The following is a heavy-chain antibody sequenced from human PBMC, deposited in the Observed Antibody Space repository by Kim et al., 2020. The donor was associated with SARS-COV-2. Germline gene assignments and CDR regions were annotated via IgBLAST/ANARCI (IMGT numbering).Heavy chain of an antibody. V-gene: IGHV4-39*07. J-gene: IGHJ4*02. Sequence: YSNPSPKSRVTISVDTSKNQFSLKLSSVTAADTAVYYCAREDSSGYVFDYWGQGTLVTVSS. D-gene: IGHD3-22*01. CDR3: AREDSSGYVFDY.